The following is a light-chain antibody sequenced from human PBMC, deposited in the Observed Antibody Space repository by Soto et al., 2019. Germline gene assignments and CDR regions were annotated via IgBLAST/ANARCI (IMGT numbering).Light chain of an antibody. J-gene: IGLJ2*01. CDR3: QSYDSSRSGYVV. CDR2: GNS. CDR1: RSNIGAGYD. Sequence: QSVLTQPPSVSGAPGQRVTISCTGSRSNIGAGYDVHWYQQLPGTAPKLLIYGNSNRPSGVPDRFSGSKSGTSASLAITGLPAEDEADYYCQSYDSSRSGYVVFGGGTKVTVL. V-gene: IGLV1-40*01.